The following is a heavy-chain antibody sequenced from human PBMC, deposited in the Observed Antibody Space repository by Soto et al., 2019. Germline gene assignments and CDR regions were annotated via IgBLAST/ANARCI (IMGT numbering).Heavy chain of an antibody. CDR2: IFDRGSS. CDR1: CGSISGGVHC. Sequence: QVQLKESGPGLVKPSETLSLTCTVYCGSISGGVHCWIWIRQPPGKVLQWIGHIFDRGSSYYNPSLKSRLTLSVDTSKHHFSPRRSSVTAADTPVYYCDRDIIPLTNDCYFDLWRRGTLVTVSS. D-gene: IGHD2-8*01. CDR3: DRDIIPLTNDCYFDL. J-gene: IGHJ2*01. V-gene: IGHV4-30-4*01.